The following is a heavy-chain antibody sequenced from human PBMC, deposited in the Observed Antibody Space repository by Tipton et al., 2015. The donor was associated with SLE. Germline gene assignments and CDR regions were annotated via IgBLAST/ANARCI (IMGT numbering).Heavy chain of an antibody. Sequence: TLSLTCTVSGGSISGYYWNWIRQPPGKGLEWVGYINYSGNTNYNPSLKSRVTISVDTSKTHFSLRLNSVTAADTAVYFCARARNYFGSGLNWFDSWGQGTLVTVSS. J-gene: IGHJ5*01. V-gene: IGHV4-59*01. D-gene: IGHD3-10*01. CDR3: ARARNYFGSGLNWFDS. CDR1: GGSISGYY. CDR2: INYSGNT.